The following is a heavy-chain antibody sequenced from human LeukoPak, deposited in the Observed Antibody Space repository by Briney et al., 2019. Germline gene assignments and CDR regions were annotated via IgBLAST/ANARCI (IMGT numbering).Heavy chain of an antibody. CDR2: INWNGGST. J-gene: IGHJ4*02. Sequence: GGSLRLPCAASGFTFDDYGMSWVRQAPGKGLEWVSGINWNGGSTGYADSVKGRFTISRDNAKNSLYLQMNSLRAEDTALYHCARGTSLRRPEPFDYWGQGTLVTVSS. D-gene: IGHD1-14*01. V-gene: IGHV3-20*01. CDR3: ARGTSLRRPEPFDY. CDR1: GFTFDDYG.